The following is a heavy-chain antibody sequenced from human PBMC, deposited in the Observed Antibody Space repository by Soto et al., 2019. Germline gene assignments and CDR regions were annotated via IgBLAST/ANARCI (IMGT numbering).Heavy chain of an antibody. CDR3: ARKRVAAAGRRGYFDL. D-gene: IGHD6-13*01. J-gene: IGHJ2*01. Sequence: GGSLRLSCAASGFTFSSYAMSWVRQAPGKGLEWVSYISSSGSTIYYADSVKGRFTISRDNAKNSLYLQMNSLRAEDTAVYYCARKRVAAAGRRGYFDLWGRGTLVTVSS. CDR1: GFTFSSYA. V-gene: IGHV3-48*04. CDR2: ISSSGSTI.